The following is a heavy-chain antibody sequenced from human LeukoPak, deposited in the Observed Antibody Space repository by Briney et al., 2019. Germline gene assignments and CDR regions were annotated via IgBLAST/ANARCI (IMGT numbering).Heavy chain of an antibody. CDR1: GYTLTELS. CDR3: ATDKRGRGYYYDSSGYSLFDY. D-gene: IGHD3-22*01. Sequence: ASVTASFTVSGYTLTELSMHWVRQAPGKGLEWMGGFDPEDGETIYAQKFQGRVTMTEDTSTDTAYMELSSLRSEDTAVYYCATDKRGRGYYYDSSGYSLFDYWGQGTLVTVSS. J-gene: IGHJ4*02. CDR2: FDPEDGET. V-gene: IGHV1-24*01.